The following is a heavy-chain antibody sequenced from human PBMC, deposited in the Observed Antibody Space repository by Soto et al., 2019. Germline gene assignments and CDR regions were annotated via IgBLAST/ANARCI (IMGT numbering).Heavy chain of an antibody. V-gene: IGHV4-59*01. CDR3: ARDLWGYCGTDCYPLDV. Sequence: SETLSLTCTVSGGSIRSYFWSWIRQAPGKGLEWIGYIYSNEYTDYNPSLKSRVTISVDTSKDQFSLKLNSVTAADTAVYYCARDLWGYCGTDCYPLDVWGQGTTVTVSS. CDR2: IYSNEYT. D-gene: IGHD2-21*02. J-gene: IGHJ6*02. CDR1: GGSIRSYF.